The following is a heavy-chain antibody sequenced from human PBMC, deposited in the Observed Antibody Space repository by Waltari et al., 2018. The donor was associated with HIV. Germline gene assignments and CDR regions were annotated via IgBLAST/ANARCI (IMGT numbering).Heavy chain of an antibody. D-gene: IGHD3-22*01. V-gene: IGHV4-30-4*01. CDR2: IYYSGST. CDR1: GGSISRGDYY. CDR3: ARERDPFYYDSSGYSGGY. J-gene: IGHJ4*02. Sequence: VQLQESGPGLVKHSQTLSLTCPVYGGSISRGDYYWSWFRQPPGKGLEWIGYIYYSGSTYYNPSLKSRVTISVDTPRNQFSLKLSSVTAADTAVYYCARERDPFYYDSSGYSGGYWGQGTLVTVSS.